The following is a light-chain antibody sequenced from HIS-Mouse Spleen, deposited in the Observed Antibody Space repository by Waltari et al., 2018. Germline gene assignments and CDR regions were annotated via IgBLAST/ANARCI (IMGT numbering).Light chain of an antibody. CDR2: RNN. CDR3: AAWDDSLSGPV. V-gene: IGLV1-47*01. J-gene: IGLJ3*02. Sequence: VLTQPPSVSVAPGKTARITCGGNNIGRNYVYWYQQLPGTAPKLLIYRNNQRPSGVPDRFSGSKSGTSASLAISGLRSEDEADYYCAAWDDSLSGPVFGGGTKLTVL. CDR1: NIGRNY.